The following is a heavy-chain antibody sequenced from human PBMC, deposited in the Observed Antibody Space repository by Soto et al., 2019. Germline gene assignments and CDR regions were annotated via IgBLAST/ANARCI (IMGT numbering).Heavy chain of an antibody. D-gene: IGHD3-10*01. CDR3: AGSPLEDRITMVRGVITLGWFDP. V-gene: IGHV4-39*01. CDR2: IYYSRST. CDR1: GGSISSSSYY. J-gene: IGHJ5*02. Sequence: SETLSLTCTVSGGSISSSSYYWGWIRQPPGKGLEWIGSIYYSRSTYYNPSLKSRVTISVDTSKNQFSLKLSSVTAADTAVYYCAGSPLEDRITMVRGVITLGWFDPWGQGTLVTVSS.